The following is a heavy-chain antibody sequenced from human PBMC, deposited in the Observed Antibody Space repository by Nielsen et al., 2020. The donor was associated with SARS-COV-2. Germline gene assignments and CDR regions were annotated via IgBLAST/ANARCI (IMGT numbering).Heavy chain of an antibody. J-gene: IGHJ3*02. Sequence: ASVKVSCKASGGTFSSYTISWVRQAPGQGLEWMGWISAYNGNTNYAQKLQGRVTMTTDTSTSTAYMELRSLRSDDTAVYYCAGHKKVQLERPYAFDIWGQGTMVTVSS. CDR3: AGHKKVQLERPYAFDI. CDR2: ISAYNGNT. D-gene: IGHD1-1*01. V-gene: IGHV1-18*01. CDR1: GGTFSSYT.